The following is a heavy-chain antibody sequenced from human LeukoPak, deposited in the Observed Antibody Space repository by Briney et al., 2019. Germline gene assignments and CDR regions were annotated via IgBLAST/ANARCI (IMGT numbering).Heavy chain of an antibody. D-gene: IGHD6-19*01. CDR3: AKDKEGSGWSYFDY. CDR2: IYSGGST. CDR1: GFTVSSNY. Sequence: GGSLRLSCAASGFTVSSNYMSWVRQAPGKGLEWVSVIYSGGSTYYADSVKGRFTISRDNSKNTLYLQMNSLRAEDTAVYYCAKDKEGSGWSYFDYWGQGTLVTVSS. J-gene: IGHJ4*02. V-gene: IGHV3-53*01.